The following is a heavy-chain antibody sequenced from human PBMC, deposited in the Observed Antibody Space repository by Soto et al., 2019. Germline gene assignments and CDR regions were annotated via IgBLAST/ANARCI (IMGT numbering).Heavy chain of an antibody. CDR1: GFTFDDYA. CDR3: AKDFSVTPEYFQH. V-gene: IGHV3-9*01. CDR2: ISWNSGSI. Sequence: GGSLRLSCAASGFTFDDYAMHWVRQAPGKGLEWVSGISWNSGSIGYADSVKGRFTISRDNAKNSLYLQMNSLRAEDPALYYCAKDFSVTPEYFQHWGQGTLVTVSS. D-gene: IGHD4-17*01. J-gene: IGHJ1*01.